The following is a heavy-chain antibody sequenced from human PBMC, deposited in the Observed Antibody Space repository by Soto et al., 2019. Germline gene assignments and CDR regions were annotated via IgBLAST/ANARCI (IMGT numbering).Heavy chain of an antibody. J-gene: IGHJ6*02. Sequence: QVQLVESGGGVVQPGRSLRLSCAASGFTFSSYAMHWVRQAPGKGLEWVAVISYDGSNKYYADSVKGRFTISRDNSKNTLYLHMNSLRAEDTAVYYCAREPPQYGMDVWGQGTTVTVSS. CDR3: AREPPQYGMDV. CDR1: GFTFSSYA. CDR2: ISYDGSNK. V-gene: IGHV3-30-3*01.